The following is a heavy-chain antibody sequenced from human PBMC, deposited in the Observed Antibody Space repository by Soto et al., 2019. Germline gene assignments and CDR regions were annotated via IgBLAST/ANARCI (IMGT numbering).Heavy chain of an antibody. Sequence: LRLSCAASGFTFSSYWISWVRHAPGKGLEWVANIKQDGSEKYYVDSVKGRFTISRDNAKNSLYLQMNSLRAEDTAVYYCARALYYYDSSGYFDYWGQGTLVTVSS. CDR2: IKQDGSEK. CDR1: GFTFSSYW. J-gene: IGHJ4*02. V-gene: IGHV3-7*01. D-gene: IGHD3-22*01. CDR3: ARALYYYDSSGYFDY.